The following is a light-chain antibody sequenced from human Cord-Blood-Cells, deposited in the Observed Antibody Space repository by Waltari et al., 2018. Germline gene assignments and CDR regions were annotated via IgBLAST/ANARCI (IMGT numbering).Light chain of an antibody. CDR1: SSDVGGYNY. CDR2: DVS. Sequence: QSALTQPRSVSGSPGQSVTISCTGTSSDVGGYNYVSWYQQHPGKAPKLMIYDVSKRPSGFPDRFSGSKSGNTASLTISGLQAEDEADYYCCSYAGSYVWVFGGGTKLTVL. J-gene: IGLJ3*02. CDR3: CSYAGSYVWV. V-gene: IGLV2-11*01.